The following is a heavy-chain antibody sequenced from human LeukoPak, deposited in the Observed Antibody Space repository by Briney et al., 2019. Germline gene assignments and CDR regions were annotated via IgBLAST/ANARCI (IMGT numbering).Heavy chain of an antibody. J-gene: IGHJ5*02. CDR1: GFTFSSYA. Sequence: GGSLRLSCAASGFTFSSYAMSWVRQAPEKGLEWVSAISGSGGSTYYADSVKGRFTISRDNSKNTLYLQMNSLRAEDTAVYYCAKLSCSSTSCLYNWFDPWGQGTLVTVSS. V-gene: IGHV3-23*01. D-gene: IGHD2-2*01. CDR3: AKLSCSSTSCLYNWFDP. CDR2: ISGSGGST.